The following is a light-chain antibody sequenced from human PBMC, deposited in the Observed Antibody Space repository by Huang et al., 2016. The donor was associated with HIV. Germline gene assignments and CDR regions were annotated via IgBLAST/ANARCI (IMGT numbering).Light chain of an antibody. J-gene: IGKJ4*01. CDR2: TLS. CDR1: QSLLDGADGKIY. CDR3: MQRIQFPLT. Sequence: DIVMTQTPLSLPVTPGEPASISCRSSQSLLDGADGKIYLDWYLQKPGQTQQLLIHTLSSRASGGPDRVSGSGSGTDFTLKISRVEAEDVGIYYCMQRIQFPLTFGGGTKVEIK. V-gene: IGKV2-40*01.